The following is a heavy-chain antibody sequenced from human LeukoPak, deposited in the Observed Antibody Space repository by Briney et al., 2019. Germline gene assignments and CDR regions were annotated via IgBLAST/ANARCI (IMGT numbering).Heavy chain of an antibody. D-gene: IGHD6-6*01. CDR2: INPSGGSS. CDR1: GYTFTSYY. J-gene: IGHJ4*02. Sequence: ASVKVSCKASGYTFTSYYMHWVRQAPGQGLEWIGIINPSGGSSSYAQKFQDRVTMTRDTSTSTVYMELSSLRSEDTAVYYCARSSSPPFEYWGQGTLVTVSS. CDR3: ARSSSPPFEY. V-gene: IGHV1-46*01.